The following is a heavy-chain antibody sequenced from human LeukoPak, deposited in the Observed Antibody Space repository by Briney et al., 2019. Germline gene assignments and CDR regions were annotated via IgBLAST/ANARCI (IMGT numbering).Heavy chain of an antibody. CDR3: ATPQVAMAAAGLLTDY. CDR1: GFTFSSYA. V-gene: IGHV3-23*01. Sequence: GGSLRLSCAASGFTFSSYAMSWVRQAPGKGLEWVSAISGSGGSTYYADSVKGRFTISRDNSKNTLYLQMNSLRAEDTAVYYCATPQVAMAAAGLLTDYWGQGTLVTVSS. D-gene: IGHD6-13*01. J-gene: IGHJ4*02. CDR2: ISGSGGST.